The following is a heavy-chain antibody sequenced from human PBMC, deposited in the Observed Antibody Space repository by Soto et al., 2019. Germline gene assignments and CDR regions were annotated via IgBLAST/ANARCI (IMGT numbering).Heavy chain of an antibody. CDR3: VRGGNVAGAFDI. Sequence: QVQLVESGGGEVQPGRSLRLSCAASGFTFSHYGMHWVRQAPGKGLEWVAVIWDDGIKKFYPDSVRGRFTISRDNSENTLFLQMNSLTAEDTAIYYCVRGGNVAGAFDIWGQGTMVTVSS. V-gene: IGHV3-33*01. CDR2: IWDDGIKK. CDR1: GFTFSHYG. J-gene: IGHJ3*02. D-gene: IGHD3-16*01.